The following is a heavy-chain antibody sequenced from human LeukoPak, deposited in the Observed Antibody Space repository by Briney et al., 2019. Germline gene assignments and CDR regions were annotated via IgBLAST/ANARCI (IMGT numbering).Heavy chain of an antibody. CDR3: ASIAAAHFDY. D-gene: IGHD6-13*01. CDR1: GYTLTELS. CDR2: IIPILGIA. Sequence: SVKVSCKVSGYTLTELSMHWVRQAPGKGLEWMGRIIPILGIANYAQKFQGRVTITADKSTSTAYMELSSLRSEDTAVYYCASIAAAHFDYWGQGTLVTVSS. V-gene: IGHV1-69*02. J-gene: IGHJ4*02.